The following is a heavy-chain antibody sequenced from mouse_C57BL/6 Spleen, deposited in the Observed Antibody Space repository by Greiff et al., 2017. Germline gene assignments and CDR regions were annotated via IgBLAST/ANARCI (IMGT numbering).Heavy chain of an antibody. CDR3: AKDSKRNFDY. J-gene: IGHJ2*01. CDR1: GYTFTDYN. CDR2: INPNNGGT. Sequence: EVQLQESGPELVKPGASVKMSCKASGYTFTDYNIHWVKQSHGKSLEWIGYINPNNGGTSYNQKFKGKATLTVNKSSSTAYMELRSLTSEDSAVYYCAKDSKRNFDYWGQGTTLTVSS. D-gene: IGHD2-5*01. V-gene: IGHV1-22*01.